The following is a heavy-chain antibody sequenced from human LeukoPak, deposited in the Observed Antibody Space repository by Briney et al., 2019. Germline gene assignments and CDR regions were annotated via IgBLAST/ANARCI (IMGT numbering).Heavy chain of an antibody. V-gene: IGHV3-74*01. CDR1: GFPFSSYW. Sequence: PGGSLRLSCAASGFPFSSYWMHWVRQAPGKGLVWLSRINSDGSSTSYADSVKGRFTISRDNAKNTLYLQMNSLRAEDTAVYYCARGGYGDLESVIRWGQGTMVTVSS. CDR3: ARGGYGDLESVIR. D-gene: IGHD4-17*01. CDR2: INSDGSST. J-gene: IGHJ3*01.